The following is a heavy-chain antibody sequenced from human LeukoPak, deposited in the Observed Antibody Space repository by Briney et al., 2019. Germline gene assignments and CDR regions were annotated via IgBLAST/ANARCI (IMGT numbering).Heavy chain of an antibody. CDR3: AKDRTPFGVVYYFDY. CDR2: ISGSGGST. V-gene: IGHV3-23*01. D-gene: IGHD3-3*01. J-gene: IGHJ4*02. Sequence: GGSLRLSCAASGFTFSKYWMTWVRQAPGKGLEWVSAISGSGGSTYYADSVKGRFTISRDNSKNTLYLQMNSLRAEDTAVYYCAKDRTPFGVVYYFDYWGQGTLVTVSS. CDR1: GFTFSKYW.